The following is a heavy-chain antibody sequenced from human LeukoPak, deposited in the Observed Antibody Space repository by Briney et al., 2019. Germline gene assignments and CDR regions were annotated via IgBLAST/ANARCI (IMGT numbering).Heavy chain of an antibody. CDR3: ARDPIPSAGYYMDV. CDR1: GLTFSSYS. CDR2: ISSSSSNI. D-gene: IGHD2-21*01. V-gene: IGHV3-21*01. Sequence: PGGSLRLSCAASGLTFSSYSMNWVRKAPGKGLEWVSSISSSSSNIYYADSVKGRFTISRDNAKNSLYLQMNSLRAEDTAVYYCARDPIPSAGYYMDVWGIGTTVTVSS. J-gene: IGHJ6*03.